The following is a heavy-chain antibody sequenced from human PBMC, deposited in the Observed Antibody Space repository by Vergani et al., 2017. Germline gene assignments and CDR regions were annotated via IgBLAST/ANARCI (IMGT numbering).Heavy chain of an antibody. J-gene: IGHJ2*01. CDR3: ARDPLLATIGYFDL. CDR1: GYTFTSYA. Sequence: QVQLVQSGAEVKKPGASVKVSCKASGYTFTSYAISWVRQAPGQGLEWMGGIIPIFGTANYAQKFQGRVTITADESTSTAYMELSSLRSEDTAVYYCARDPLLATIGYFDLWGRGTLVTVSS. D-gene: IGHD5-24*01. CDR2: IIPIFGTA. V-gene: IGHV1-69*13.